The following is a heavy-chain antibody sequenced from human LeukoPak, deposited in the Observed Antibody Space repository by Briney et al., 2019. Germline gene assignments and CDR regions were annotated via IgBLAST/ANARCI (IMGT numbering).Heavy chain of an antibody. CDR1: GGSFSGYY. Sequence: SETLSLTCAVYGGSFSGYYWSWIRQPPGKGLEWIGEINHSGSTNYNPSLKSRVTISVDTSKNQFSLKLSSVTAADTAVYYCARDGSGWWTGFGYWGQGTLVTVSS. J-gene: IGHJ4*02. CDR3: ARDGSGWWTGFGY. CDR2: INHSGST. V-gene: IGHV4-34*01. D-gene: IGHD6-19*01.